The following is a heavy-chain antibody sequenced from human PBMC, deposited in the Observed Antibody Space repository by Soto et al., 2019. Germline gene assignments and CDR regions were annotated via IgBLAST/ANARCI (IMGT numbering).Heavy chain of an antibody. CDR2: IRSSGSPT. V-gene: IGHV3-48*01. D-gene: IGHD2-2*01. CDR3: ARMTSSLSPGR. CDR1: GFAFSNYS. Sequence: PGGSLRLSCVGSGFAFSNYSMNWVRQAPGKGLEWVSYIRSSGSPTYYAGSVKGRFTISRDNAKKSLYLQMNSLRAEDTAVYYCARMTSSLSPGRWGQGTLVTVS. J-gene: IGHJ4*02.